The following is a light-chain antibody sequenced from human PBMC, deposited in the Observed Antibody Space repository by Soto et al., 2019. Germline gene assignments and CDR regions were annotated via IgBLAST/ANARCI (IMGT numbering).Light chain of an antibody. J-gene: IGKJ2*01. CDR1: QGISNY. V-gene: IGKV1-33*01. CDR2: DAS. Sequence: DVQMTQSPASLSASAGDRVTITCQASQGISNYLNWYQQKPGKAPKLLLFDASNLETGVPSRFSGSGSGTDFSFSISSLQPEDIATYYCQQYGNLPYTFGQGTKLEIK. CDR3: QQYGNLPYT.